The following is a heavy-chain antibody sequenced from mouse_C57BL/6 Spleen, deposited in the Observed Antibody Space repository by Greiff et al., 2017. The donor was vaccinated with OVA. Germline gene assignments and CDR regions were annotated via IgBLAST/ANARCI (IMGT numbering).Heavy chain of an antibody. D-gene: IGHD6-1*01. CDR3: ARKTTNYAMDY. V-gene: IGHV5-17*01. Sequence: EVKLMESGGGLVKPGGSLKLSCAASGFTFSDYGMHWVRPAPEKGLAWVAYISSGSSTIYYADTVKGRFTISRDNAKNTLFLQMTSLRSEDTAMYYCARKTTNYAMDYWGQGTTVTVSS. CDR2: ISSGSSTI. CDR1: GFTFSDYG. J-gene: IGHJ4*01.